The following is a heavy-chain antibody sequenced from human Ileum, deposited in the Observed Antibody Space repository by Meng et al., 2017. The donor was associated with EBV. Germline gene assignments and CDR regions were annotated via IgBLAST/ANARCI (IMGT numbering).Heavy chain of an antibody. Sequence: SGAEVNHAGAPWKFSCKASGYTFTDYAISWGQQAPGQGLEWMGWISAYNGKTNFAQTFQGRVTMTIDTSTSTAYMELESLASDDTAVYYCSRTFSSGWETGYFQHWGQGTLVTVSS. CDR2: ISAYNGKT. D-gene: IGHD6-19*01. J-gene: IGHJ1*01. V-gene: IGHV1-18*01. CDR3: SRTFSSGWETGYFQH. CDR1: GYTFTDYA.